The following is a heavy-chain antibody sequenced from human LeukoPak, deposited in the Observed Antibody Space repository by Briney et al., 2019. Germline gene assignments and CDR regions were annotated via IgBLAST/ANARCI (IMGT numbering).Heavy chain of an antibody. Sequence: PSETLSLTCTVSGGSISSYYWSWIRQPPGKGLEWIGYIYYSGSTNYNPSLNSRVTISVDTSKNHFSLKLSSVTAADTAVYYCARVRPNCSGGSCYPHGGKQFDYWGQGTLVTVSS. CDR3: ARVRPNCSGGSCYPHGGKQFDY. CDR2: IYYSGST. V-gene: IGHV4-59*01. J-gene: IGHJ4*02. CDR1: GGSISSYY. D-gene: IGHD2-15*01.